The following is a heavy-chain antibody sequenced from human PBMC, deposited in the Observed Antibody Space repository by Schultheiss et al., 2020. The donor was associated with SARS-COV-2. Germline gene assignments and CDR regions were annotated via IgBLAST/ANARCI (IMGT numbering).Heavy chain of an antibody. V-gene: IGHV3-30*07. D-gene: IGHD1-7*01. Sequence: GGSLRLSCAASGFTFSSYVMHWVRQAPGKGLEWVAVISYDGSSKYYADSVKGRFTISRDNSRHTIYLQMNRLRVEDTAVYYCARTGTTSDYFDYWGQGTLVTVSS. CDR3: ARTGTTSDYFDY. J-gene: IGHJ4*02. CDR2: ISYDGSSK. CDR1: GFTFSSYV.